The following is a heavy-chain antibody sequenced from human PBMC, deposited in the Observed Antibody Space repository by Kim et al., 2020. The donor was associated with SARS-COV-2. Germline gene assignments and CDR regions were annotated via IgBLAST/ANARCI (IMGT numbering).Heavy chain of an antibody. CDR1: GFTFSSYG. V-gene: IGHV3-33*08. CDR3: ARERLGMGPYSSNVFDY. J-gene: IGHJ4*02. CDR2: IWYDGSNK. Sequence: GGSLRLSCAASGFTFSSYGMHWVRQAPGKGLEWVAVIWYDGSNKYYADSVKGRFTISRDNSKNTLYLQMNSLRAEDTAVYYCARERLGMGPYSSNVFDYWGQGTLVTVSS. D-gene: IGHD6-13*01.